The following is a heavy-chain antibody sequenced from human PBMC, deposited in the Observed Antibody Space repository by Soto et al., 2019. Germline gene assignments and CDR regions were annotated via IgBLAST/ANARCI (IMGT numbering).Heavy chain of an antibody. J-gene: IGHJ5*02. D-gene: IGHD6-6*01. Sequence: QVQLVQSGAEVKKPGSSVKVSCKASGGTFSSYAISWVRQAPGQGLEWMGGINPIFGTANYAQKFQGRVTFTEDESTSTSYMELSSLRSEETAVYYCPRLSIALAGGFGPWGQGTLVTVSS. CDR3: PRLSIALAGGFGP. CDR2: INPIFGTA. V-gene: IGHV1-69*12. CDR1: GGTFSSYA.